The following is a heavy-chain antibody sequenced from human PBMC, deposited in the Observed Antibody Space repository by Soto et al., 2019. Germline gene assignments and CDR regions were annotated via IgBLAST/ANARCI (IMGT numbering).Heavy chain of an antibody. V-gene: IGHV1-3*01. J-gene: IGHJ4*02. CDR1: GYTFTSYA. Sequence: ASGKVSCKASGYTFTSYAMHWVRQAPGQRLEWMGWINAGNGNTKYSQKFQGRVTITRDTSASTAYMELSSLRSEDTAVYYCARDQGYCSGGSCYIGPNYFDYWGQGTLVTVSS. CDR3: ARDQGYCSGGSCYIGPNYFDY. D-gene: IGHD2-15*01. CDR2: INAGNGNT.